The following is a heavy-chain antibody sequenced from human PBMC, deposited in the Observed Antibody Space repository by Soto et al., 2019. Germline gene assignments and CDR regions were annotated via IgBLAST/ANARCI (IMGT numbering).Heavy chain of an antibody. V-gene: IGHV4-59*01. J-gene: IGHJ6*02. D-gene: IGHD1-26*01. CDR1: GGSISSYY. CDR3: ARGWGLAYYYYYYGMDV. Sequence: SETLSLTCTVSGGSISSYYWSWIRQPPGKGLEWIGYIYYSGSTNYNPSLKSRVTISVDTSKNQFSLKLSSVTAADTAVYYCARGWGLAYYYYYYGMDVWGQGTTVTVSS. CDR2: IYYSGST.